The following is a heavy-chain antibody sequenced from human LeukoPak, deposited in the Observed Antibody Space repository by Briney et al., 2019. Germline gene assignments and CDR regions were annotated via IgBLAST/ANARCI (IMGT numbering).Heavy chain of an antibody. D-gene: IGHD6-19*01. CDR3: AKQCGGSDWFDAFDI. CDR2: ISYDGSNK. CDR1: GFTFSYYG. V-gene: IGHV3-30*18. Sequence: GGSLRLSCAASGFTFSYYGLHWVRQGPGKGLEWVAVISYDGSNKYYADSVKGRFTIFRDNSKNTLYLQMNSLRAKDTAVYYCAKQCGGSDWFDAFDIWGQGTMVTVSS. J-gene: IGHJ3*02.